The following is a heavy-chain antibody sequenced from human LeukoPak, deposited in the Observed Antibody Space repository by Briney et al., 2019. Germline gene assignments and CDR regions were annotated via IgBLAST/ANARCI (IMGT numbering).Heavy chain of an antibody. J-gene: IGHJ4*02. CDR3: AVSNSSGWYDYFDY. Sequence: PGGSLRLSCTASGFTFSNFWMGWVRQAPGKGLEWVANIKQDETEKFYLGSVKGRFTISRDNAKNTLYLQMNSLRAEDTAVYYCAVSNSSGWYDYFDYWGQGTLVSVSS. CDR2: IKQDETEK. CDR1: GFTFSNFW. V-gene: IGHV3-7*01. D-gene: IGHD6-19*01.